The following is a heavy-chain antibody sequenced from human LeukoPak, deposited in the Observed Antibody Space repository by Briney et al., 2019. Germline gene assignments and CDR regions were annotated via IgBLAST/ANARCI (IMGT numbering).Heavy chain of an antibody. CDR2: IKKDESEK. CDR3: ARANRKYDSSGHDNDWWFDP. V-gene: IGHV3-7*01. J-gene: IGHJ5*02. CDR1: GFTFSDYW. D-gene: IGHD3-22*01. Sequence: PWGSLSFTCAASGFTFSDYWMSWVRQAPGKGLEWVAYIKKDESEKYYVDSVKGRFTISRDNAKNSLYLQMNSLRAGDTAFYYCARANRKYDSSGHDNDWWFDPWGQGTLITVSS.